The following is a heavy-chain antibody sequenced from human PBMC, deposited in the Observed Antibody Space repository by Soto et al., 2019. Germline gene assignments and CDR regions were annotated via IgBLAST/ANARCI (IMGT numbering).Heavy chain of an antibody. D-gene: IGHD3-10*01. CDR2: IYYSGST. CDR3: ARLPAVTMVRGVIEAYYYYGMDV. CDR1: GGSISSYY. J-gene: IGHJ6*02. Sequence: QVQLQESGPGLVKPSETLSLTCTVSGGSISSYYWSWIRQPPGKGLEWIGYIYYSGSTNYNPSLKSRVTISVDTSKNQFPLKLSSVTAADTAVYYCARLPAVTMVRGVIEAYYYYGMDVWGQGTTVTVSS. V-gene: IGHV4-59*08.